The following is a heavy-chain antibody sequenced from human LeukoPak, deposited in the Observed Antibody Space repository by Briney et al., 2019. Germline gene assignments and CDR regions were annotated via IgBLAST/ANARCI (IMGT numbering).Heavy chain of an antibody. V-gene: IGHV3-53*01. CDR3: VKGSTGVPPLEY. J-gene: IGHJ4*02. Sequence: GGSLGLSCAVSGFAVSIMSWVRQAPGKGLEWLSVIFTGGDTYYAGSVKGRFTISRDNSENTLYLQMNSLTAEDTALYYCVKGSTGVPPLEYWGQGTLVTVSS. CDR2: IFTGGDT. CDR1: GFAVSI. D-gene: IGHD1-1*01.